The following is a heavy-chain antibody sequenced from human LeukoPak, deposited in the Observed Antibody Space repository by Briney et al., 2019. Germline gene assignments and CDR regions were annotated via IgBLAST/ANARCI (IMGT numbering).Heavy chain of an antibody. D-gene: IGHD3-3*01. J-gene: IGHJ4*02. CDR2: IYYSGTT. Sequence: SETLSLTCIVSGDSVSSSRYYWGWIRQPPGRGLEWIGSIYYSGTTFYNPSLKSRVTISVDTSKNQFSMKLTSVTAADMAVYFCARQDYDFWSGYYDYWGQGTLVTVSS. V-gene: IGHV4-39*01. CDR1: GDSVSSSRYY. CDR3: ARQDYDFWSGYYDY.